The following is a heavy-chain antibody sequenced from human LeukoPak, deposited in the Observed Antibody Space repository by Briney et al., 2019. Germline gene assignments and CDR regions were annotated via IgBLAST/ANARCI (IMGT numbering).Heavy chain of an antibody. CDR3: ARGARTPSGYGSSTAGRAHWFDP. D-gene: IGHD5-12*01. CDR2: MNHSVST. V-gene: IGHV4-34*01. Sequence: SQTLSPTCPVYGGSFSGYYWSWIRQPPRKWLGSIGEMNHSVSTNYNPPFRSRSTISVDTSKTQFSLKLSSVSAADTAVYYCARGARTPSGYGSSTAGRAHWFDPWGQGTPVTVSS. CDR1: GGSFSGYY. J-gene: IGHJ5*02.